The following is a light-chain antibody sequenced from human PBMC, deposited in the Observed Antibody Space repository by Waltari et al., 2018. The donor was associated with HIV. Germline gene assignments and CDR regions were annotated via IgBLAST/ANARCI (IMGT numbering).Light chain of an antibody. CDR3: ASFTADNTVL. Sequence: AVTQPASVSGLPGQSTTISCTGGDSDFGLYNFVSWYQQRSGKPPKLILYDVDSRSSGGSERFSGAISGNTASLTISELRAEDEAHYYCASFTADNTVLFGGGTEVTVL. J-gene: IGLJ3*02. CDR2: DVD. CDR1: DSDFGLYNF. V-gene: IGLV2-14*03.